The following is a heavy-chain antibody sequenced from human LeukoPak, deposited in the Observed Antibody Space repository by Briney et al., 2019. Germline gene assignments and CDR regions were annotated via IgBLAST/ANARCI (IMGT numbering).Heavy chain of an antibody. CDR2: INPNSGGT. D-gene: IGHD3-10*01. CDR3: ARGSTLRGDSPYFLDY. CDR1: GYTFTAYY. V-gene: IGHV1-2*02. Sequence: ASVKVSCKASGYTFTAYYIHWVRQAPGQGLEWMGWINPNSGGTNYAQKFQGRVTMTRDPSISTAYMELSRLRSDDTAVYYCARGSTLRGDSPYFLDYWGQGTLVTVSS. J-gene: IGHJ4*02.